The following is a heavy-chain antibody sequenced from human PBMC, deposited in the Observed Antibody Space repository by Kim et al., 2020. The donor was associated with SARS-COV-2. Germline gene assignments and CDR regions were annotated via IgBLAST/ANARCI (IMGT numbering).Heavy chain of an antibody. CDR2: IKQDGSEK. Sequence: GGSLRLSCAASGFTFSSYWMSWVRQAPGKGLEWVANIKQDGSEKYYVDSVKGRFTISRDNAKNSLYLQMNSLRAEGTAVYYCARDGERSMLGYFDYWGQGTLVTVSS. CDR1: GFTFSSYW. V-gene: IGHV3-7*01. J-gene: IGHJ4*02. CDR3: ARDGERSMLGYFDY. D-gene: IGHD1-26*01.